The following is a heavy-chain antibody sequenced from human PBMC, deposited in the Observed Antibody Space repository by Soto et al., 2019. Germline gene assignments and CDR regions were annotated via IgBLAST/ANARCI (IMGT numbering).Heavy chain of an antibody. V-gene: IGHV4-61*01. CDR1: GASVSSASYY. CDR3: ARIDADYGHNWFDP. D-gene: IGHD4-17*01. Sequence: QVQLKESGPGLLKPSETLSLTCTVSGASVSSASYYWAWLRQPPGRGLEWIGSVYFSGSTSYIPSLKSRVTISADSSKNQFSLNLGSVTASDSAVYYCARIDADYGHNWFDPWGQGTLVIVSP. J-gene: IGHJ5*02. CDR2: VYFSGST.